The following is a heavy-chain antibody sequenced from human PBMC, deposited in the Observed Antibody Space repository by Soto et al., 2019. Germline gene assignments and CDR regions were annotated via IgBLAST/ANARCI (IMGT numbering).Heavy chain of an antibody. CDR2: ISSSSSYI. J-gene: IGHJ6*02. CDR1: GFTFSSYS. D-gene: IGHD3-10*02. V-gene: IGHV3-21*01. Sequence: GGSLRLSCAASGFTFSSYSMNWVRQAPGKGLEWVSSISSSSSYIYYADSVKGRFTISRDNAKNSLYLQMHSLRAEDTAVYYCGSGSAGGMFLVDVWGQGTTVTVSS. CDR3: GSGSAGGMFLVDV.